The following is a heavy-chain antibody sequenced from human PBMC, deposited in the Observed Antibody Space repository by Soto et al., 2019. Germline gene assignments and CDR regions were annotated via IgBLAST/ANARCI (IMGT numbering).Heavy chain of an antibody. J-gene: IGHJ4*02. CDR2: ISGSGGST. V-gene: IGHV3-23*01. D-gene: IGHD3-22*01. Sequence: GGSLRLSCAASGFTFSSYAISWVRQAPGKGLEWVSAISGSGGSTYYADSVKGRFTISRDNSKNTLYLQMNSLRAEDTAVYYCANPHGYYYDSSGYPFDYWGQGTLVTVSS. CDR3: ANPHGYYYDSSGYPFDY. CDR1: GFTFSSYA.